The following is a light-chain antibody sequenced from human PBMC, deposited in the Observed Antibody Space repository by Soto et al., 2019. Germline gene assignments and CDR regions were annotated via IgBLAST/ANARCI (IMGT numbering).Light chain of an antibody. CDR1: SSDIGAYNF. V-gene: IGLV2-14*03. CDR3: TSWTTSTTMI. Sequence: TQPASVSGSPGQSITISCTGTSSDIGAYNFVSWYQQHPGKAPKLMLYDVNIRPSGVSNRFSGSKSGNTASLTISGLQAEDEADYYCTSWTTSTTMIFGGGNKVTVL. J-gene: IGLJ2*01. CDR2: DVN.